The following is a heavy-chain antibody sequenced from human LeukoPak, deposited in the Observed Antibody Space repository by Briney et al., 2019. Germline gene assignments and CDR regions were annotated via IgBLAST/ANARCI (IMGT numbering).Heavy chain of an antibody. CDR3: AKNLPSYYDYVWGSYRLEGGMDV. D-gene: IGHD3-16*02. CDR2: IYSGGST. J-gene: IGHJ6*02. V-gene: IGHV3-66*01. Sequence: GGSLRLSCAASGFTVSSNYMSWVRQAPGKGLEWVSVIYSGGSTYYADSVKGRLTISRDNSKNTLYLQMNSLRAEDTAVYYCAKNLPSYYDYVWGSYRLEGGMDVWGQGTTVTVSS. CDR1: GFTVSSNY.